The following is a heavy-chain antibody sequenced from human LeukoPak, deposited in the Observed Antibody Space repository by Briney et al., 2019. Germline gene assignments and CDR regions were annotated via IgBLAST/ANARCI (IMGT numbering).Heavy chain of an antibody. CDR3: ARRITMVRGVIRFDP. Sequence: SETLSLTCTVSGGSISSSSYYWGWIRQPPGKGLEWIGEINHSGSTNYNPSLKSRVTISVDTSKNQFSLKLSSVTAADTAVYYCARRITMVRGVIRFDPWGQGTLVTVSS. J-gene: IGHJ5*02. CDR1: GGSISSSSYY. V-gene: IGHV4-39*07. CDR2: INHSGST. D-gene: IGHD3-10*01.